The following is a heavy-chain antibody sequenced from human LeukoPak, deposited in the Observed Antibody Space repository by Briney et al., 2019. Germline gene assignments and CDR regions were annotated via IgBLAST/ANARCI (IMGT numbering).Heavy chain of an antibody. CDR2: ISSSTSYI. CDR3: ARDRSGSYYFDY. J-gene: IGHJ4*02. CDR1: GFTFSSYS. D-gene: IGHD1-26*01. V-gene: IGHV3-21*01. Sequence: PGGSLRLSCAASGFTFSSYSMNWVRQAPGKVLEWVSSISSSTSYIYYADSVKGRFTISRDNAKNSLYLQMNSLRAEDTAVYYCARDRSGSYYFDYWGQGTLATVSS.